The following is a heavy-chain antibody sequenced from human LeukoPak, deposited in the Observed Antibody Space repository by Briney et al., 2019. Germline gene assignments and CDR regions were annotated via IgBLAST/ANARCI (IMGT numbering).Heavy chain of an antibody. CDR1: GFTFSSYA. CDR2: ISGSGGST. Sequence: GGSLRLSCAASGFTFSSYAMSWVRQAPGKGLEWVSAISGSGGSTYYADSVKGRFTISRDNSKNTLYLQMNSLRAEDTAVYYCAKEVLAAGYYYYYYMDVWGKGTTVTVSS. D-gene: IGHD6-13*01. CDR3: AKEVLAAGYYYYYYMDV. V-gene: IGHV3-23*01. J-gene: IGHJ6*03.